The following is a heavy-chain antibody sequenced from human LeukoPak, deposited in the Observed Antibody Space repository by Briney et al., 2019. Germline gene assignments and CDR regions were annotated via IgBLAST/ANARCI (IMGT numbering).Heavy chain of an antibody. D-gene: IGHD3-10*01. CDR1: GGSISSYY. Sequence: SETLSLTCTVSGGSISSYYWSWIRQPPGKGLEWIAYIYYSGTTKYNASLKSRVTMSVDTSKNQFSLKLSPVTAADTAVYYCARMVRGVIDAFEIWGQGTMVTVSS. CDR3: ARMVRGVIDAFEI. J-gene: IGHJ3*02. CDR2: IYYSGTT. V-gene: IGHV4-59*01.